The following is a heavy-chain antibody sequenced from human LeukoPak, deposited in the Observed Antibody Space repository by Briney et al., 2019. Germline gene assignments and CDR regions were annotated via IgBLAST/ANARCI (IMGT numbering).Heavy chain of an antibody. V-gene: IGHV4-38-2*02. Sequence: SETLSLTCTVSNYSITSGYSWGWIRQPPGKGLEWIGSIYDSGSTYYNPSLKSRATISVDTSKNQFSLKLSSVTAADTAVYYCASVRRGFGESSKYYSYYYMDVWGNGTTVPIS. D-gene: IGHD3-10*01. CDR2: IYDSGST. CDR1: NYSITSGYS. J-gene: IGHJ6*03. CDR3: ASVRRGFGESSKYYSYYYMDV.